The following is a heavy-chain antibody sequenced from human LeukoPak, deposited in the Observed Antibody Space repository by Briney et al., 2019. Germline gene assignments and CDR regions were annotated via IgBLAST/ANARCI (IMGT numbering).Heavy chain of an antibody. V-gene: IGHV3-23*01. Sequence: PRGSPRLSCAASGFTFSSYAMNWVCQAPGKGLEWVAAISSSGDSTYYADSVKGRFTISRDNSKNTLYLQMNSLRAEDTALYYCAKGPVTGCSTSFLDYWGQGTLVTVSS. CDR3: AKGPVTGCSTSFLDY. J-gene: IGHJ4*02. D-gene: IGHD3-3*02. CDR1: GFTFSSYA. CDR2: ISSSGDST.